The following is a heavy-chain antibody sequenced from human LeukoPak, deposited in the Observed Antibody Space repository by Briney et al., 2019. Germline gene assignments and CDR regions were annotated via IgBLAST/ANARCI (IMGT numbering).Heavy chain of an antibody. CDR1: GYTFTGYY. CDR2: IIPILGIA. CDR3: AREPSRTIFGWGSLD. Sequence: GASVKVSCKASGYTFTGYYMHWVRQAPGQGLEWMGRIIPILGIANYAQKFQGRVTITADKSTSTAYMELSSLRSEDTAVYYCAREPSRTIFGWGSLDWGQGTLVTVSS. D-gene: IGHD3-3*01. J-gene: IGHJ4*02. V-gene: IGHV1-69*04.